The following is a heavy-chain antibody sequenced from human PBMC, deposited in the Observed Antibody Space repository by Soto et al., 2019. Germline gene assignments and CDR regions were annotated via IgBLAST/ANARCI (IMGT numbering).Heavy chain of an antibody. J-gene: IGHJ5*02. Sequence: QVLLVESGGGVVQPGGSLTLSCVGSGFTCNSHGMHWVRQAPGKGLEWVAVISYDGSNKYYEESVKGRFTISRDNSRNTVYLQLNSLRAEDTALYFCAQDRTAILAEVSWLESWGQGTLVTVSA. V-gene: IGHV3-30*18. CDR2: ISYDGSNK. CDR3: AQDRTAILAEVSWLES. CDR1: GFTCNSHG. D-gene: IGHD5-12*01.